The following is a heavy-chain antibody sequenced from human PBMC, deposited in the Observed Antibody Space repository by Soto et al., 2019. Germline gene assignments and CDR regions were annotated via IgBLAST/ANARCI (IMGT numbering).Heavy chain of an antibody. CDR2: TYYRSKWYN. Sequence: PTLPLTCAICGESVSRSSAAWNWFRQSPSRGLEWLGRTYYRSKWYNDYAVSVKSRITINPDTSKNQFSLQLNSVTPEDTAVYYCARDSVAGRAFDIRGQGTMVT. CDR1: GESVSRSSAA. D-gene: IGHD6-19*01. J-gene: IGHJ3*02. V-gene: IGHV6-1*01. CDR3: ARDSVAGRAFDI.